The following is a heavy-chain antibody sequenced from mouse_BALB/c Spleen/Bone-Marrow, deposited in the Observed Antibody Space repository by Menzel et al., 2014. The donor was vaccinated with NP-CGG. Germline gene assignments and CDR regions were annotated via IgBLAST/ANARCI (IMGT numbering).Heavy chain of an antibody. CDR2: INNGGGST. V-gene: IGHV5-12-2*01. Sequence: EVMLVEPGGGLVEPGGSLKLSCAASGFTFIAYTMSWVRQTPEKRLEWVAYINNGGGSTYYPDTVKGRFTISRDNAKNTLYLQMSSLKSEDTAMYYCARHGEERPVLAMDYWGQGTSVTVSS. CDR3: ARHGEERPVLAMDY. CDR1: GFTFIAYT. J-gene: IGHJ4*01. D-gene: IGHD2-14*01.